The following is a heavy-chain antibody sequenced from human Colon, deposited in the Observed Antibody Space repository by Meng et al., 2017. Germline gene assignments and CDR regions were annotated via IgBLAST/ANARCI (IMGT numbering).Heavy chain of an antibody. CDR3: VREQTYCGGDCYSGPQAFDV. CDR2: ITNRGSYR. D-gene: IGHD2-21*02. CDR1: GYIFSNYP. V-gene: IGHV3-21*01. J-gene: IGHJ3*01. Sequence: GESLKISCAASGYIFSNYPMNWVRQAPGKGLEWVSAITNRGSYRYYADSVKGRFTISRDNTKNSVDLQMSSLRDEDTAVYYCVREQTYCGGDCYSGPQAFDVWGRGTMVTVSS.